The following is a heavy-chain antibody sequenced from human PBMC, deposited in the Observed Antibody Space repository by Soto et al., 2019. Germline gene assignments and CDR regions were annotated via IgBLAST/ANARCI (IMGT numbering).Heavy chain of an antibody. J-gene: IGHJ4*02. CDR3: VGGGQTYDSSGYYQNFDY. CDR1: GYSFTSYY. CDR2: INPSGGST. V-gene: IGHV1-46*01. D-gene: IGHD3-22*01. Sequence: ASVKVSCKASGYSFTSYYMHWVRQAPGQGLEWMGIINPSGGSTNYAQRFQGRITMTRDTSTSTVYMELSSLRSEDTAVYYCVGGGQTYDSSGYYQNFDYWGQGTLVTVSS.